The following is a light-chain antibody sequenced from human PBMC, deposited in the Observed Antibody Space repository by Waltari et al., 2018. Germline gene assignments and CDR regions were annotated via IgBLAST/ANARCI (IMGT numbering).Light chain of an antibody. CDR2: SAS. Sequence: DIQMTQSPSSLSASVGDRVTITCRASQSISIYLNWYQQKPGKAPKLLIYSASSLQSGVLSRFSGSGSGTDFTLTISSLQPEDFATYYCQKSSSTPPWTFGQGTKVEIK. J-gene: IGKJ1*01. CDR1: QSISIY. V-gene: IGKV1-39*01. CDR3: QKSSSTPPWT.